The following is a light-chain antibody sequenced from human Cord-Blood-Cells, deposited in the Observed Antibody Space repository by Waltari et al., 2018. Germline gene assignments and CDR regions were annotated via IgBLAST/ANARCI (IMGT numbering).Light chain of an antibody. CDR1: QDITNY. CDR2: DAS. V-gene: IGKV1-33*01. Sequence: DIQMTQSPSPLSASVGDRVTITCQASQDITNYLNWYQQKPGKAPKLLIYDASNLETGGPSRFSGSGSGTDFTFTISSLQPEDIATYYCQQYDNLLMYTFGQGTKLEIK. CDR3: QQYDNLLMYT. J-gene: IGKJ2*01.